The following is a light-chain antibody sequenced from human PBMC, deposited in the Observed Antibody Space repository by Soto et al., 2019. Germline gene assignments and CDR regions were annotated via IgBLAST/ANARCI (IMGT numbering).Light chain of an antibody. CDR1: QGISSY. V-gene: IGKV1-9*01. CDR3: QQTYNTPRT. J-gene: IGKJ1*01. CDR2: TAS. Sequence: DIQLTQSPSFLSASVGDRVTITCRASQGISSYLAWYQQKPGKAPKLLISTASTLQSGVPSRFSGSGSGTEFTLTISSLQPEDFATYYCQQTYNTPRTFGQGTKVDIK.